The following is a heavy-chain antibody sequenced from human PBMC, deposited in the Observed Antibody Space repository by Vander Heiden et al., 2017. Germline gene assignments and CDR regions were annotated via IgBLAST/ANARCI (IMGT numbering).Heavy chain of an antibody. CDR3: ATWGDALDI. CDR2: IGGAGDT. Sequence: EVQLVESGGGWVQPGGSLRLSCAASGFTFSFYDMHWVRQSTGKGLEWVSAIGGAGDTYYPDSVKGRFTISRENAKNSLYLQMNSLGAGDTAVYYCATWGDALDIWGQGTMVTVSS. V-gene: IGHV3-13*01. D-gene: IGHD7-27*01. CDR1: GFTFSFYD. J-gene: IGHJ3*02.